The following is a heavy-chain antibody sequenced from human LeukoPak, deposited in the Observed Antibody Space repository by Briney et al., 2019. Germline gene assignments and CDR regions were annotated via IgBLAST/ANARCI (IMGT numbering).Heavy chain of an antibody. J-gene: IGHJ4*02. D-gene: IGHD2-15*01. CDR3: ARGPLGYCSGSTCSNFDY. V-gene: IGHV3-30-3*01. Sequence: PGGSLRLSCAASGFTFSSYAMHWVRQAPGKGLEWVAVISYDGSNKYYADSVKGRFTISRDNSKNTLYLQMNSLRAEDTAVYSCARGPLGYCSGSTCSNFDYWGQGTLVTVSS. CDR2: ISYDGSNK. CDR1: GFTFSSYA.